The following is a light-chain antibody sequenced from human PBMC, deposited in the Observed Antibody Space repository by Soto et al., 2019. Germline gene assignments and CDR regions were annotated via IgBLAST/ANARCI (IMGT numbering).Light chain of an antibody. CDR2: RSN. Sequence: QSVLTQPPSASGTPGQRVSVSCSGSSSNIGSNTVHWYQQLPGTAPKLLMYRSNQRPSGVSDRFSGSKSGTSASLAISGLQSEDEADYYCAAWDDSLDGYVFGTGTKVTVL. CDR3: AAWDDSLDGYV. J-gene: IGLJ1*01. CDR1: SSNIGSNT. V-gene: IGLV1-44*01.